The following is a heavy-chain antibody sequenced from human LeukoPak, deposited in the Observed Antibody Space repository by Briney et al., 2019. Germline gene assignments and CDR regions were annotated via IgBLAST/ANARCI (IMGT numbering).Heavy chain of an antibody. Sequence: SETLSLTCTVSGGSISSYYWSWIRQPPGKGLEWIGYIYDSGSTNYNPSLKSRVTISVDTSRNQFSLKLSSVTAADTAVYYCARDNPTIYDFWSGRNWFDPWGQGTLVTVSS. CDR2: IYDSGST. CDR3: ARDNPTIYDFWSGRNWFDP. V-gene: IGHV4-59*01. CDR1: GGSISSYY. J-gene: IGHJ5*02. D-gene: IGHD3-3*01.